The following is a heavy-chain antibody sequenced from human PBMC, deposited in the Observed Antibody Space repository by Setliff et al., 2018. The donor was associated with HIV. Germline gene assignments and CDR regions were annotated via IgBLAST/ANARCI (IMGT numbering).Heavy chain of an antibody. CDR2: INPSNGAT. J-gene: IGHJ3*02. Sequence: GASVKVSCKASGYTFTDYFIHWVRQAPGQGLEWVGRINPSNGATDFGKKFQGWITMTRDTSSRTAYLEVKWLTSVDTAAYYCAREYGVWSGSYISAFDIWGQGTMVTVSS. D-gene: IGHD3-3*01. V-gene: IGHV1-2*04. CDR1: GYTFTDYF. CDR3: AREYGVWSGSYISAFDI.